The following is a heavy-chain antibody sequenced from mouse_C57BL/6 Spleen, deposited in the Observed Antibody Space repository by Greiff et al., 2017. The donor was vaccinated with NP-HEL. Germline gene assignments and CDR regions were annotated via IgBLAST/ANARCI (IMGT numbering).Heavy chain of an antibody. CDR1: GYAFSSYW. D-gene: IGHD1-1*01. Sequence: QVQLQQSGAELVKPGASVKISCKASGYAFSSYWMNWVKQRPGKGLEWIGQIYPGDGDTNYNGKFKGKATLTADKSSSTAYMQLSSLTSEDSAVYFCARGNYGSSYRDYYAMDYWGQGTSVTVSS. J-gene: IGHJ4*01. V-gene: IGHV1-80*01. CDR3: ARGNYGSSYRDYYAMDY. CDR2: IYPGDGDT.